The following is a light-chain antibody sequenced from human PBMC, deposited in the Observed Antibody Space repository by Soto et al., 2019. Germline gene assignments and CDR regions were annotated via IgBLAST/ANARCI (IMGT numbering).Light chain of an antibody. CDR2: GNN. V-gene: IGLV1-40*01. CDR3: QSHDTSLSGSFV. CDR1: SSNIESNS. J-gene: IGLJ1*01. Sequence: SVLTQPPSASGAPGQGVSLSCSGSSSNIESNSVHWYQQLPGTAPKLLIYGNNNRPSRVPDRFSGSKSGTSASLAITGLQAEDEADYYCQSHDTSLSGSFVLGTGTKVTVL.